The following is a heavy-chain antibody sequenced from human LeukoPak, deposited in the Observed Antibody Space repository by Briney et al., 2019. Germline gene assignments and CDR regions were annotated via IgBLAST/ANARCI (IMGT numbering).Heavy chain of an antibody. CDR2: IYSSGSI. V-gene: IGHV4-4*07. CDR1: GGSISGYY. Sequence: PSETLSLTCTVSGGSISGYYWSWLRQPAGKGLEWIGRIYSSGSINYSPSLKSRVTMSVDTSKNQFSLKLSSVTAADTAVYYCARDVGSGYYHNFDYWGQGTLVTVSS. D-gene: IGHD3-22*01. CDR3: ARDVGSGYYHNFDY. J-gene: IGHJ4*02.